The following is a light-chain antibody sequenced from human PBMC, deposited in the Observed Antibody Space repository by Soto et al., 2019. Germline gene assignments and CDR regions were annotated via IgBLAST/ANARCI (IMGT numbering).Light chain of an antibody. CDR2: QAS. CDR3: QQYKTHFPIT. V-gene: IGKV1-5*03. J-gene: IGKJ5*01. Sequence: DIQMTQSPSTLSASVGDRVTITCRASESISSWLAWYQQKPGKAPKLLIYQASALEGGVPSRFSGSGSGTEFTLTISSLQPDDFATEYCQQYKTHFPITFGQGTRLEIK. CDR1: ESISSW.